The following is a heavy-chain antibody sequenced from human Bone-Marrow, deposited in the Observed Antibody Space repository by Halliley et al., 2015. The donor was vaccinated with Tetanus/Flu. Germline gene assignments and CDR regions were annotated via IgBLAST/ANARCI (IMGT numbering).Heavy chain of an antibody. Sequence: SLRLSCAASGFTFRDYYMTWIRQAPGKGLEWVSYISSSGTTIYYADSVKGRFNVSRDNAKNTLYLQVNSLRADDTAVYYCARDESHRYTAYSYDSSPSGLDSWGQGTLVTVSS. D-gene: IGHD3-22*01. CDR3: ARDESHRYTAYSYDSSPSGLDS. V-gene: IGHV3-11*01. CDR1: GFTFRDYY. CDR2: ISSSGTTI. J-gene: IGHJ4*02.